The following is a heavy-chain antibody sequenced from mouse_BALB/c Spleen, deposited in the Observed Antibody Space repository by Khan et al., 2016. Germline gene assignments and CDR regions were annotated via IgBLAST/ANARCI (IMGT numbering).Heavy chain of an antibody. CDR3: ARLHYYGYVGY. J-gene: IGHJ2*01. D-gene: IGHD1-2*01. Sequence: EVKLLESGGGLVQPGGSLKLSCAASGFDFSRYWMRWVRQAPGKGLEWIGEINPDSSTINYTPSLKDKFIVSRDDAKNTLYLQMSKVRSEDTALYYCARLHYYGYVGYWGQGTTLTVSS. V-gene: IGHV4-1*02. CDR1: GFDFSRYW. CDR2: INPDSSTI.